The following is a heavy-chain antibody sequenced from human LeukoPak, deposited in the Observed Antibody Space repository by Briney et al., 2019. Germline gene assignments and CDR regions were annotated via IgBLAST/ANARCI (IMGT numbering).Heavy chain of an antibody. CDR1: GGSISSYY. CDR2: IYYSGST. J-gene: IGHJ6*03. V-gene: IGHV4-59*01. D-gene: IGHD1-1*01. CDR3: ARVRPLQPYYYYYMDV. Sequence: SETLSLTCTVSGGSISSYYWSWIRQPPGKGLEWIGYIYYSGSTNYNPSLKSRVTISVDTSKNQFSLKLSSVTAADTAVYYCARVRPLQPYYYYYMDVWGKGTTVTISS.